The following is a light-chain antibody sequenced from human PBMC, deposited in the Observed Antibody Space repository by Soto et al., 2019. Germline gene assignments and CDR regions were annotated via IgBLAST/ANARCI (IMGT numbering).Light chain of an antibody. J-gene: IGLJ1*01. CDR1: SSDVGGYNF. V-gene: IGLV2-14*03. Sequence: QSVLTQPASVFGSPGQSITISCTGTSSDVGGYNFVSWYRQLPGKAPKLMIYEVTSRPPGVSNRFSGSKSGNTASLTISGRQPADEAEYYCSSYTTSSTVVFGTGTNVTVL. CDR3: SSYTTSSTVV. CDR2: EVT.